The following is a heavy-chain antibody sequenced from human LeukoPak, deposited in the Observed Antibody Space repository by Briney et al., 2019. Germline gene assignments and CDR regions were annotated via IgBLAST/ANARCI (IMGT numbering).Heavy chain of an antibody. V-gene: IGHV4-61*02. CDR3: ARDSDRFDH. CDR2: IYTSGST. Sequence: SETLSLTCTVSGGSISSGSYYWSWIRQPAGKGLEWIVRIYTSGSTNYNPSLKSRLTISVDTSKNQFSLNLSSVTAADTAVYYCARDSDRFDHWGQGTLVTVSS. CDR1: GGSISSGSYY. J-gene: IGHJ5*02.